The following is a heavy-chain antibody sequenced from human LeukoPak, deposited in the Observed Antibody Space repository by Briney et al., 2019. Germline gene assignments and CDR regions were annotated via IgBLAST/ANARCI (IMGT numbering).Heavy chain of an antibody. CDR1: GFTFSSSA. J-gene: IGHJ4*02. CDR2: IKQDGSEK. V-gene: IGHV3-7*03. Sequence: GGSLRLSCAASGFTFSSSAMSWVRQAPGKGLEWVANIKQDGSEKYYVDSVKGRFTISRDNAKNSLYLQMNSLRAEDTAVYYCARDHGRYCSGGSCYFGGFFEYWGQGTLGTVSS. D-gene: IGHD2-15*01. CDR3: ARDHGRYCSGGSCYFGGFFEY.